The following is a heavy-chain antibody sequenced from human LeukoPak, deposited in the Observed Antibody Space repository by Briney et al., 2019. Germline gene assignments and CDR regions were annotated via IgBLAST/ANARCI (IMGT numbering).Heavy chain of an antibody. CDR2: ISYDGSNK. Sequence: PGGSLRLSCAASGFTFSSYAMHWVRQAPGKGLEWVAVISYDGSNKYYADSVKGRFTISRDNSKNTLYLQMNSLRAEDTAVYYCAKRVVATYWGQGTLVTVSS. J-gene: IGHJ4*02. D-gene: IGHD5-12*01. CDR3: AKRVVATY. CDR1: GFTFSSYA. V-gene: IGHV3-30-3*02.